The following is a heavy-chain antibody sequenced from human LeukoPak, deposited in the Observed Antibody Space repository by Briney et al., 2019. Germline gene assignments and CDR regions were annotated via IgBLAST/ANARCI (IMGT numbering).Heavy chain of an antibody. CDR3: ARDEVLRAVTRPVYWYFDL. Sequence: GGSLRLSCAASGFTFSSYWMSWVRQAPGKGLEWVANILPDGSAKNYVDSVKGRFTISRDNAKNSLYLQMNSLRAEDTAVYYCARDEVLRAVTRPVYWYFDLWGRGTLVTVSS. V-gene: IGHV3-7*01. CDR1: GFTFSSYW. J-gene: IGHJ2*01. D-gene: IGHD4-17*01. CDR2: ILPDGSAK.